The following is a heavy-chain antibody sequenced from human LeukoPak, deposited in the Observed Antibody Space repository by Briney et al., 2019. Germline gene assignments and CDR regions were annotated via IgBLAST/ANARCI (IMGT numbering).Heavy chain of an antibody. V-gene: IGHV3-23*01. J-gene: IGHJ6*03. CDR2: ITSGTRT. Sequence: GGSLRLSCVASGFTFSSHGMNWVRQAPGKGLEWVSGITSGTRTYYADSVKGRFAISRDNSKNTMYLQMNSLRAEDTAVYYCARVAVAGTYYYYYYMDVWGKGTTVTVSS. CDR1: GFTFSSHG. CDR3: ARVAVAGTYYYYYYMDV. D-gene: IGHD6-19*01.